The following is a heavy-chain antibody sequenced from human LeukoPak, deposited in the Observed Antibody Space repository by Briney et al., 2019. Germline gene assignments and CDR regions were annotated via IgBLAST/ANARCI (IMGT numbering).Heavy chain of an antibody. Sequence: SETLSLTCAVYGGSFSGYYWSWIRQPPGKGLEWIGEINHSGSTNYNPSLKSRVTISVDTSKNQFSLKLGSVTAADTAVYYCARGTRATHFDYWGQGTLVTVSS. CDR2: INHSGST. D-gene: IGHD1-26*01. J-gene: IGHJ4*02. CDR1: GGSFSGYY. V-gene: IGHV4-34*01. CDR3: ARGTRATHFDY.